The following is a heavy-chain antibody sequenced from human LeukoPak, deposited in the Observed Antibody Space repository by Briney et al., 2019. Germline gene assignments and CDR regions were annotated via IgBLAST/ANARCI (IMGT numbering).Heavy chain of an antibody. V-gene: IGHV1-69*04. J-gene: IGHJ4*02. CDR1: GGTFSSYA. D-gene: IGHD3-22*01. CDR3: ARGYYYDSSGYPDY. Sequence: SVKVSCKASGGTFSSYAISWVRQAPGQGLEWMGRIIPILGIANYAQKFQGRVTITADKSTSTAYMELSSLRSEDTAVYYCARGYYYDSSGYPDYWGQGTLVTVSS. CDR2: IIPILGIA.